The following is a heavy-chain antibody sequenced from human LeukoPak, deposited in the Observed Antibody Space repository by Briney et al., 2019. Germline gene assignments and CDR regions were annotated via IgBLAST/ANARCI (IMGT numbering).Heavy chain of an antibody. Sequence: GGSLRLSCAASGFTFSSYWMHWVRQAPGKGLVWVSRINSDGSSTSYADSVKGRFTISRDNAKNTLYLQMNSLRAEDTAVYYCARGAYCSSTSCYPYYYYGMDVWGKGTTVTVSS. D-gene: IGHD2-2*01. CDR3: ARGAYCSSTSCYPYYYYGMDV. CDR1: GFTFSSYW. J-gene: IGHJ6*04. CDR2: INSDGSST. V-gene: IGHV3-74*01.